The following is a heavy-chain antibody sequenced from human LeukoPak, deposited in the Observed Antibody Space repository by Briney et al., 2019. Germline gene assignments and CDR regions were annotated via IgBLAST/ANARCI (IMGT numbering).Heavy chain of an antibody. CDR3: ATETYYDSSGYYVGDAFDI. V-gene: IGHV3-23*01. J-gene: IGHJ3*02. D-gene: IGHD3-22*01. CDR2: ISGSGGST. Sequence: PGGSLRLSCAASGFTFSSYGMHWVRQAPGKGLEWVSAISGSGGSTYYADSVKGQFTISRDNSKNTLYLQMNSLRAEDTAVYYCATETYYDSSGYYVGDAFDIWGQGTMVTVSS. CDR1: GFTFSSYG.